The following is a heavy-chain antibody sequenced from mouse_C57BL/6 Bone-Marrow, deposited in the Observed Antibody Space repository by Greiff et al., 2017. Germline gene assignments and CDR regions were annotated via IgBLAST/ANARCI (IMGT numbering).Heavy chain of an antibody. D-gene: IGHD2-1*01. CDR1: GFTFSDYG. CDR2: ISSGSSTI. Sequence: EVMLVESGGGLVKPGGSLKLSCAASGFTFSDYGMHWVRQAPEKGLEWVAYISSGSSTIYYADTVKGRFTISRDNAKNTLFLQMTSLRSEDTAMYYCARADLLWYPWFAYWGQGTLVTVSA. V-gene: IGHV5-17*01. CDR3: ARADLLWYPWFAY. J-gene: IGHJ3*01.